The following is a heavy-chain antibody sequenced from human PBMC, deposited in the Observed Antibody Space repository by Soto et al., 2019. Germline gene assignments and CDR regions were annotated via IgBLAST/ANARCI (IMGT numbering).Heavy chain of an antibody. CDR3: ARDIAVAGPRQD. V-gene: IGHV1-69*13. Sequence: ASVKVSCKASGGTFSSYAISWVRQAPGQGLEWMGGIIPIFGTANYAQKFQGRVTITADEPTSTAYMELSSLRSEDTAVYYCARDIAVAGPRQDWGQGTLVTVSS. J-gene: IGHJ4*02. CDR2: IIPIFGTA. CDR1: GGTFSSYA. D-gene: IGHD6-19*01.